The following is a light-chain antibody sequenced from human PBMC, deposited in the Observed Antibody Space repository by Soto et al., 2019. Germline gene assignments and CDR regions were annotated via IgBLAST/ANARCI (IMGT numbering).Light chain of an antibody. CDR1: QSVSSN. J-gene: IGKJ1*01. V-gene: IGKV3-15*01. CDR3: QQYGSSPTWT. Sequence: EIVITHSPATLSLSPGEISTLSCRASQSVSSNLAWYQQKPGQAPRLLIYGASTRATGIPARFSGSGSGTEFTLTISSLQSEDFAVYFCQQYGSSPTWTFGQGTKVDIK. CDR2: GAS.